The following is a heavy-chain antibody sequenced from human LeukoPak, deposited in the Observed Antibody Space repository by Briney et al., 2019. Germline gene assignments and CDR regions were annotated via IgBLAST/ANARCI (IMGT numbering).Heavy chain of an antibody. V-gene: IGHV3-23*01. CDR1: GFTFSSYA. D-gene: IGHD6-19*01. CDR2: ISGSGGST. J-gene: IGHJ5*02. CDR3: ARNRYSSGGRFDP. Sequence: AGSLTLSCAVSGFTFSSYAMSWVRQAPGKGLEWVSTISGSGGSTYYADSVKGRFTISRDNSKNTLYLQMSGLRAEDTAAYYCARNRYSSGGRFDPWGQGTLVTVSS.